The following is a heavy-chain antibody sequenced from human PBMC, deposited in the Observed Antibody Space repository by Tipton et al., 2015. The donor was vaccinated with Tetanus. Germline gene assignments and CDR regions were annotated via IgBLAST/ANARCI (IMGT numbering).Heavy chain of an antibody. CDR2: IYYSGST. D-gene: IGHD2-2*01. CDR3: ARLTCSSPSCYYYYYYYVDV. J-gene: IGHJ6*03. CDR1: GDSIRSEDYY. V-gene: IGHV4-30-4*01. Sequence: TLSLTCSVSGDSIRSEDYYWGWIRQSPGKGLEWLGYIYYSGSTYNNPSLKIRVSISLDASKNQFSLSLNSVTAADSATYYCARLTCSSPSCYYYYYYYVDVWGTGTAVAVSS.